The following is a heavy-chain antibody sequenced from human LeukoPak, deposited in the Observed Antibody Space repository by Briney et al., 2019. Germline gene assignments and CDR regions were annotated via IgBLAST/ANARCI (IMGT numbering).Heavy chain of an antibody. Sequence: ASVKVSCKASGYTFTSYGISWVRQAPGQGLEWMGWISAYNGNTNYAQKLQGRVTMTTDTSTSTAYMELRSLRSDDTAVYYCARVSDHIVVVPAARGNDAFDIWGQGTMVTVSS. CDR3: ARVSDHIVVVPAARGNDAFDI. J-gene: IGHJ3*02. V-gene: IGHV1-18*01. D-gene: IGHD2-2*01. CDR1: GYTFTSYG. CDR2: ISAYNGNT.